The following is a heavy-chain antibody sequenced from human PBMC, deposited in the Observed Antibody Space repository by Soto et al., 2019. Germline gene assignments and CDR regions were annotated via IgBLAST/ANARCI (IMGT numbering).Heavy chain of an antibody. CDR1: GGSISTSSYY. Sequence: QLQLQESGPGLLKPSETLSLTCTVSGGSISTSSYYWGWIRQPPGKGLEWIGSIYYSGSTYYNPSLKCRVTLSVDTSKNQFSLKLSSVTAADTAVYYCVRSGTVWYYYTMDVWGQGTTVSVSS. J-gene: IGHJ6*02. CDR3: VRSGTVWYYYTMDV. CDR2: IYYSGST. V-gene: IGHV4-39*01. D-gene: IGHD3-3*01.